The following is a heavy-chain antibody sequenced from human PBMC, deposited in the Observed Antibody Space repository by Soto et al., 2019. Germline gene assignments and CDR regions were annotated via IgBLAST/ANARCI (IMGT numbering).Heavy chain of an antibody. Sequence: QVQLVESGGGVVQPGRSLRLSCAASGFTFSSYGMHWVRQAPGKGLEWVAVISYDGTNKYYADSVKGRFTISRDNSNNTLHLQMNSLRAEDTAVYYCAKDLLRPGRAYGMDVWGQGTTVTVSS. CDR3: AKDLLRPGRAYGMDV. CDR2: ISYDGTNK. CDR1: GFTFSSYG. V-gene: IGHV3-30*18. J-gene: IGHJ6*02.